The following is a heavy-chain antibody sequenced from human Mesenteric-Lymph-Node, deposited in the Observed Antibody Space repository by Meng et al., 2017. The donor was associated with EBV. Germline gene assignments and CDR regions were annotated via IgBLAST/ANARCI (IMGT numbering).Heavy chain of an antibody. J-gene: IGHJ4*02. CDR1: GGSFSGYY. Sequence: QVQLQQWGAGLLKPAETLSLTCAVYGGSFSGYYWSWIRQPPGKGLEWIGEINHSGSTNYNPSLKSRVTISVDTSKNQFSLKLSSVTAADTAVYYCARSGATHGANLDYRGQGTLVTV. CDR3: ARSGATHGANLDY. V-gene: IGHV4-34*01. CDR2: INHSGST. D-gene: IGHD1-26*01.